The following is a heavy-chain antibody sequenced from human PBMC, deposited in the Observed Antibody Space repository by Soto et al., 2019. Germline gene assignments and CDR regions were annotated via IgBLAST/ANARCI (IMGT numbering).Heavy chain of an antibody. CDR3: ASSVRGVILFDY. J-gene: IGHJ4*02. CDR1: GFTFSSYW. V-gene: IGHV3-74*01. CDR2: INSDGSST. Sequence: EVQLVESGGGLVQPGGSLRLSCAASGFTFSSYWMHWVRQAPGKGLVWVSRINSDGSSTSYADSVKGRFTISRDNAKNTLYLKMDSLRAEDTAVYYCASSVRGVILFDYWGQGTLVTVSS. D-gene: IGHD3-10*01.